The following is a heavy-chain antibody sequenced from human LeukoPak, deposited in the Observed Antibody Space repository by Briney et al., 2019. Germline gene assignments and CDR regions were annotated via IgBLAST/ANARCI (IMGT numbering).Heavy chain of an antibody. CDR2: ISYDGSNK. Sequence: GGSLRLSCAASGFTFSSYGIHWVRQAPGKGLEWVAVISYDGSNKYYVDSVKGRFTISRDNSKNTLNLQMNSLRAEDTAVYYCAKMRTPTAHSGDAFDIWGRGTMVTVSS. CDR3: AKMRTPTAHSGDAFDI. V-gene: IGHV3-30*18. CDR1: GFTFSSYG. D-gene: IGHD4-17*01. J-gene: IGHJ3*02.